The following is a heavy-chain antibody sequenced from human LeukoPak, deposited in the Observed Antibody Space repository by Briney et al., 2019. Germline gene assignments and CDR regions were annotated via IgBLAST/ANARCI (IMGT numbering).Heavy chain of an antibody. Sequence: GASVKVSCKASGYTFTSYGISWVRQAPGQGLEWMGWISAYNGNTNYAQKLQGRVTMTTDTSTSKAYMELRSLRSDDTAVYYCARDIAHREQLWLEEGSQFDYWGQGTLVTVAS. CDR2: ISAYNGNT. D-gene: IGHD5-18*01. CDR3: ARDIAHREQLWLEEGSQFDY. V-gene: IGHV1-18*01. CDR1: GYTFTSYG. J-gene: IGHJ4*02.